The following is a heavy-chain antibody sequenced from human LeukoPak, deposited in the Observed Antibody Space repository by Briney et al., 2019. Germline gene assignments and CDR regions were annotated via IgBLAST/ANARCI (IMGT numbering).Heavy chain of an antibody. CDR2: IYYSGST. CDR1: GGSVSSGSYY. D-gene: IGHD6-13*01. Sequence: MPSETLSLTCAVSGGSVSSGSYYWSWIRQPPGKGLEWIGYIYYSGSTNYNPSLKSRVTISVDTSKNQFSLKLSSVTAADTAVYYCARVGYSSSSWGQGTLVTVSS. J-gene: IGHJ4*02. CDR3: ARVGYSSSS. V-gene: IGHV4-61*01.